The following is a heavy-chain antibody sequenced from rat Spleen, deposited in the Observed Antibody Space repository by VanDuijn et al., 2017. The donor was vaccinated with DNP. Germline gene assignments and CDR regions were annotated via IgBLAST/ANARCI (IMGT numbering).Heavy chain of an antibody. CDR3: ARQGNNFGYFDY. D-gene: IGHD1-10*01. CDR2: ITTGGGNS. CDR1: GFTFSNYY. V-gene: IGHV5S11*01. Sequence: EVQLVGSGGGLVQPGRSMKLSCAASGFTFSNYYMAWVRQAPTRGLEWVASITTGGGNSYYRDSVKGRFTISRDNAKSTLYLQMDSLRSEETATYYCARQGNNFGYFDYWGQGVMVTVSS. J-gene: IGHJ2*01.